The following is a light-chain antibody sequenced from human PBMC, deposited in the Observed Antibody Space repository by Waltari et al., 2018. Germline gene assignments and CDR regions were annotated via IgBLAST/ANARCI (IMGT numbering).Light chain of an antibody. J-gene: IGKJ2*01. CDR3: HQYSTYLYT. CDR1: QSINIF. V-gene: IGKV1-5*03. Sequence: DIQMAQSPSPLSASVGDSVTITCRASQSINIFLAWYQQKPGAAPRLLIYQASTLQSGVPSRFSGSGSGTEFTLTISSLQPDDFATYYCHQYSTYLYTFGQGTKLEIK. CDR2: QAS.